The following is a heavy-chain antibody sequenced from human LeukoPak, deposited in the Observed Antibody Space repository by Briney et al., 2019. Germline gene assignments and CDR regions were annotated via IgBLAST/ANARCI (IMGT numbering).Heavy chain of an antibody. Sequence: GGSLRLSCAASGFTFSSYWMSWVPQAPGKGLEWVANIKQDGSEKYYVDSVKGRFTISRDNAKNSLYLQMNSLRAEDTAVYYCARDLHDFWSGYFHYMDVWGKGTTVTVSS. J-gene: IGHJ6*03. V-gene: IGHV3-7*01. CDR1: GFTFSSYW. CDR3: ARDLHDFWSGYFHYMDV. D-gene: IGHD3-3*01. CDR2: IKQDGSEK.